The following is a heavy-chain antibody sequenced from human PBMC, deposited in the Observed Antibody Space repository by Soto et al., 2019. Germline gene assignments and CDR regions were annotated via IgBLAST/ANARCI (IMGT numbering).Heavy chain of an antibody. CDR3: ARDVEVAGTKRWFDS. V-gene: IGHV1-69*01. D-gene: IGHD6-19*01. Sequence: QVQLVRSGADVKKPGSSVKVSCKVSGGTFSSYAINWVRQAPGQGLEWMGGIIPIFGTANYAQKFQDRVTISADGSTSTAYVEVSSLRSEDTAMYYCARDVEVAGTKRWFDSWGQGTLVTVSS. J-gene: IGHJ5*01. CDR2: IIPIFGTA. CDR1: GGTFSSYA.